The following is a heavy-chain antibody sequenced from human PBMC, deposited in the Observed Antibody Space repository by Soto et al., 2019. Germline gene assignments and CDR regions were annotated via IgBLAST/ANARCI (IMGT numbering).Heavy chain of an antibody. V-gene: IGHV3-23*01. CDR2: ISGSGGST. D-gene: IGHD3-3*01. J-gene: IGHJ4*02. CDR3: AKDLGYDFWSGHHDNDY. Sequence: PGGSLRLSCAASGFTFSSYAMSWVRQAPGKGLEWVSAISGSGGSTYYADSVKGRFTISRDNSKNTLYLQMNSLRAEDTAVYYCAKDLGYDFWSGHHDNDYWGQGTLVTVSS. CDR1: GFTFSSYA.